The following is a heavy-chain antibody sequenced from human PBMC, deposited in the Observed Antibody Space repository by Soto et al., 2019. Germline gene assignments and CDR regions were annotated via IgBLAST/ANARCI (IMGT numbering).Heavy chain of an antibody. V-gene: IGHV4-34*01. CDR3: ARGGVVVVAATRFSWFDP. D-gene: IGHD2-15*01. Sequence: SETLSLTCAVYGGSFSGYYWSWIRQPPGRGLEWIGEINHSGSTNYNPSLKSRVTISVDTSKNQFSLKLSSVTAADTAVYYCARGGVVVVAATRFSWFDPWGQGTLVTVSS. CDR2: INHSGST. CDR1: GGSFSGYY. J-gene: IGHJ5*02.